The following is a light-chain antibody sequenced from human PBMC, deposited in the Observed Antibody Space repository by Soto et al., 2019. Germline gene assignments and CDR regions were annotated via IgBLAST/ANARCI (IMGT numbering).Light chain of an antibody. CDR3: QQRSNWLLT. J-gene: IGKJ4*01. CDR1: QSVSSY. V-gene: IGKV3-11*01. Sequence: EIVLTQSPATLSLSPGERATLSCRASQSVSSYLAWYQQKPGQAPRLLIYDASNRATGIPARFSGSGSGTDFTLTSSSLEPEDVAVYYCQQRSNWLLTFGGGTKVEI. CDR2: DAS.